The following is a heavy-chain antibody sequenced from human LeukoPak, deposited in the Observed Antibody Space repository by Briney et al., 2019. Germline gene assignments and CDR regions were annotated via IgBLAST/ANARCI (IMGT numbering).Heavy chain of an antibody. J-gene: IGHJ5*02. Sequence: GGSLRLSCAASGFTFSSYAMSWVRQAPGKGLEWVSAISGSGGSTYYADSVKGRFTISRDNSKNTLYLQMNSLRAEDTAVYYCAKDQGDDYVWGVMKRDNWFDPWGQGTLVTVSP. D-gene: IGHD3-16*01. CDR3: AKDQGDDYVWGVMKRDNWFDP. CDR1: GFTFSSYA. CDR2: ISGSGGST. V-gene: IGHV3-23*01.